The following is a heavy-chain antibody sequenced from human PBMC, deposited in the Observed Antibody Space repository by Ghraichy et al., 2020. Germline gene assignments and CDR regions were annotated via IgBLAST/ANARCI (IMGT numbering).Heavy chain of an antibody. J-gene: IGHJ4*02. CDR3: VKGGGGSVVDH. CDR2: ITGSGDAT. Sequence: GGSLRLSCAASGFTFSGYGMTWVRQAPGRGLECVAIITGSGDATFYAVSVRGRFTVSRDNSKSTIFLQMNSLRVEDTAVYYCVKGGGGSVVDHWGQGTLVTVSS. V-gene: IGHV3-23*01. CDR1: GFTFSGYG. D-gene: IGHD3-16*01.